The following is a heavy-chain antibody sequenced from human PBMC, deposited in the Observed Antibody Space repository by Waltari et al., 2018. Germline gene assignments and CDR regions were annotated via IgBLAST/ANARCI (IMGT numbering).Heavy chain of an antibody. D-gene: IGHD1-26*01. CDR1: GYTFTSYG. CDR3: ARDRWSRKYYYYGMDV. J-gene: IGHJ6*02. Sequence: QVQLVQSGAEVKKPGASVKVSCKASGYTFTSYGISWVRQAPGQGLEWMGWISAYNGNTNYEQKLQGRVTMTTDTSTSTAYMELRSLRSDDTAVYYCARDRWSRKYYYYGMDVWGQGTTVTVSS. CDR2: ISAYNGNT. V-gene: IGHV1-18*01.